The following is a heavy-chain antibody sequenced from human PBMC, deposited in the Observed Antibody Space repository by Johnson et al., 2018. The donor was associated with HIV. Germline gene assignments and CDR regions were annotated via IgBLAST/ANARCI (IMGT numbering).Heavy chain of an antibody. Sequence: QVQLVESGGGVVQPGRSLRLSCAASGFSFSGSAMHWVRQAPGKGLEWVAGISYDGSNKYYADSVKGRFTISRDNSKNTLYLQMNSLRAEDTAVYYCARDGTLGYGDYVGRSFDIWGQGTMVTVSS. J-gene: IGHJ3*02. CDR2: ISYDGSNK. D-gene: IGHD4-17*01. CDR1: GFSFSGSA. CDR3: ARDGTLGYGDYVGRSFDI. V-gene: IGHV3-30*04.